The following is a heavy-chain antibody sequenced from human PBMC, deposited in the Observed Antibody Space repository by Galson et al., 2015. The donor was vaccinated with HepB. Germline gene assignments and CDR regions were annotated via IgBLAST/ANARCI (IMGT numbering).Heavy chain of an antibody. D-gene: IGHD2-15*01. V-gene: IGHV3-23*01. CDR2: ITSSGGNS. CDR3: AKDGIMVANNPYHFHY. Sequence: SLRLSCAASGFSFTRYAMTWVRPAPGKGLDWVSSITSSGGNSYYTDSVKGRFTVSRDNSKNTLLLQLNSLRAEDTAMYFCAKDGIMVANNPYHFHYWGQGTLVTVSS. J-gene: IGHJ4*02. CDR1: GFSFTRYA.